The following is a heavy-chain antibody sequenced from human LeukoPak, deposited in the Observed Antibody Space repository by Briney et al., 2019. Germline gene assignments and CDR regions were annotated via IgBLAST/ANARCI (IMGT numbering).Heavy chain of an antibody. CDR3: ARFAAGGSYYYYMDV. V-gene: IGHV3-48*01. J-gene: IGHJ6*03. Sequence: GGSLRLSCAASGFTFSSYSMNWVRQPPGKGLEWVSNIGTSSTTIYYADSVKGRFTISRDNAKNSLYLQMNSLRADDTAVYYCARFAAGGSYYYYMDVWGKGTTVTVSS. D-gene: IGHD6-25*01. CDR2: IGTSSTTI. CDR1: GFTFSSYS.